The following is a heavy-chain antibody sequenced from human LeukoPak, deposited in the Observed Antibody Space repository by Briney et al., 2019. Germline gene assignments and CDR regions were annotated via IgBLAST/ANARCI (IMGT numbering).Heavy chain of an antibody. CDR1: GFTFSSYA. V-gene: IGHV3-30-3*01. Sequence: PGRPLRLSCAASGFTFSSYAMHWVRQAPGKGLEWVAVISYDGSNKYYADSVKGRFTISRDNSKNTLYLQMNSLRAEDTAVYYCARASYGSASPWGQGTLVTVSS. CDR2: ISYDGSNK. J-gene: IGHJ5*02. D-gene: IGHD3-10*01. CDR3: ARASYGSASP.